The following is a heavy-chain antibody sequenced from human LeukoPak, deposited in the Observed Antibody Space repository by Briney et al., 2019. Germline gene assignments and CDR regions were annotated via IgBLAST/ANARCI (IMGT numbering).Heavy chain of an antibody. Sequence: GRSLRLSCAASGFTLSNYWTHWVRQAPGKGLVWVSRIKSDGTNTNYADSVRGRFTISRDNAKSTVYLQMNSLRVEDTAIYYCARDLLRGLDSWGQGILVTVSS. CDR1: GFTLSNYW. D-gene: IGHD3-10*01. CDR2: IKSDGTNT. CDR3: ARDLLRGLDS. V-gene: IGHV3-74*01. J-gene: IGHJ4*02.